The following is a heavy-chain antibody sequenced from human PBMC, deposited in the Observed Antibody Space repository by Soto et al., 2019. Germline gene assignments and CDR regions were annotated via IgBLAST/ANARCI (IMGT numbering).Heavy chain of an antibody. CDR3: ARDGRTGVRGVPPTA. J-gene: IGHJ5*02. Sequence: QLQLQESGSGLVKPSQTLSLTCAVSGGSISSGGYSWSWIRQPPGQGLEWIGYIYHSGSTYYNPSLKSRVTISVDRSKNQFSRKLSSVTAADTAVYYCARDGRTGVRGVPPTAWGQGTLVTVSS. V-gene: IGHV4-30-2*01. D-gene: IGHD3-10*01. CDR2: IYHSGST. CDR1: GGSISSGGYS.